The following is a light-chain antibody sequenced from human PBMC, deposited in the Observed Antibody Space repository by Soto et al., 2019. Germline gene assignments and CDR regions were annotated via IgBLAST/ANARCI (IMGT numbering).Light chain of an antibody. CDR3: TSYAGGNNV. J-gene: IGLJ1*01. V-gene: IGLV2-8*01. CDR1: SSDVGGYNY. Sequence: QSVLTQPPSASGSPGQSVTISCTGTSSDVGGYNYVSWYQQHPGKVPKHMVYEVNKRPSGVPDRFSGSKSGNTASLTVSGLQAENEADYYCTSYAGGNNVFGTGTKVTVL. CDR2: EVN.